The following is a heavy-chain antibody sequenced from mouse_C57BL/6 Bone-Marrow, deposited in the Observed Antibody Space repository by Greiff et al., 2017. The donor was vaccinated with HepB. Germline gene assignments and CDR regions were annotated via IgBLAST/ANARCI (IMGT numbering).Heavy chain of an antibody. D-gene: IGHD1-1*01. Sequence: VQLQHSGAELVRPGASVKLSCTASGFNIKDDYMHWVKQRPEQGLEWIGWIDPENGDTEYASKFQGKATITADTSSNTAYLQLSSLTSEDTAVYYCTTLFITTVVEVYWGQGTTLTVSS. CDR3: TTLFITTVVEVY. V-gene: IGHV14-4*01. CDR1: GFNIKDDY. CDR2: IDPENGDT. J-gene: IGHJ2*01.